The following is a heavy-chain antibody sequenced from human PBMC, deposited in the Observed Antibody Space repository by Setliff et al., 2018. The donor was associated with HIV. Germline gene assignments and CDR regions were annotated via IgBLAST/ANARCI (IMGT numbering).Heavy chain of an antibody. D-gene: IGHD5-12*01. CDR1: GYSISSGYY. CDR2: IYHSGST. J-gene: IGHJ4*02. V-gene: IGHV4-38-2*01. Sequence: KTSETLSLTCAVSGYSISSGYYWGWIRQPPGKGLEWIGSIYHSGSTYYNPSLKSRVTLSVDTSKNQFSRKLSSVTAADTAVYYCARMYSGYDWSPAGARTRYFDYWGQGTLVTVS. CDR3: ARMYSGYDWSPAGARTRYFDY.